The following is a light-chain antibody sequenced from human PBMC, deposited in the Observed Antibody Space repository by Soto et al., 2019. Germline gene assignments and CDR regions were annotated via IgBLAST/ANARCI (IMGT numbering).Light chain of an antibody. J-gene: IGKJ4*01. CDR3: QQSYSFPLT. Sequence: DIQVTQSPSSVSASVGDRVTITCRASQGISTWLAWYQQRPWKAPYLLIYSASNLQSGVPSRFNGSGSGTDFTLTISSLQPEDFATYYCQQSYSFPLTFGGGTKVEIQ. CDR1: QGISTW. V-gene: IGKV1-12*01. CDR2: SAS.